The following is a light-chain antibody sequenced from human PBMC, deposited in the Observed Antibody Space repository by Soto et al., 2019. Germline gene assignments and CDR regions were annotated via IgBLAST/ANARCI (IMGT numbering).Light chain of an antibody. CDR1: QSLLHFNGYNY. J-gene: IGKJ2*01. CDR2: LGS. V-gene: IGKV2-28*01. CDR3: MQALQTSYT. Sequence: DIVMTQSPLSLPVTPGEPASISCRSSQSLLHFNGYNYLDWYLQRPGQSPQLLTYLGSNRASGVPARVSCSGSCTDFTLKISRVEADDVGVYYCMQALQTSYTFGQGTKLESK.